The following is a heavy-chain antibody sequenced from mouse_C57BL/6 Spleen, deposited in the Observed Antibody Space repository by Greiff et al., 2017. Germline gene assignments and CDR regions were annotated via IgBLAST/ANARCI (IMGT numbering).Heavy chain of an antibody. CDR3: VGNYGAWFAY. CDR1: GYTFTSYW. D-gene: IGHD2-1*01. Sequence: QVQLKQSGAELAKPGASVKLSCKASGYTFTSYWMHWVKQRPGQGLEWIGYINPSSGYTKYNQKFKDKATLTADKSSRTAYMQLSSLTYEDSAVYYCVGNYGAWFAYWGQGTLVTVSA. CDR2: INPSSGYT. J-gene: IGHJ3*01. V-gene: IGHV1-7*01.